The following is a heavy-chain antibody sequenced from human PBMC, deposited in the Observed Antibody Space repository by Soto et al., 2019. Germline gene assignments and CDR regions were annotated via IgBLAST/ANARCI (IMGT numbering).Heavy chain of an antibody. Sequence: SETLSLTCTVSGGSISSYYWSWIRQPPGKGLEWIGYIYYSGSTNYNPSLKSRVTISVDTSKNQFSLKLSAVTAADTAVYYCARGSWGSGYYTSPRRWYYYYMDVWGKGTTVTVSS. V-gene: IGHV4-59*01. D-gene: IGHD3-3*01. CDR2: IYYSGST. J-gene: IGHJ6*03. CDR1: GGSISSYY. CDR3: ARGSWGSGYYTSPRRWYYYYMDV.